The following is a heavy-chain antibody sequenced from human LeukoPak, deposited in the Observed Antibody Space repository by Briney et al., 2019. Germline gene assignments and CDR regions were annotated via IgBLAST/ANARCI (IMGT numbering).Heavy chain of an antibody. D-gene: IGHD6-13*01. CDR1: GGSISSYY. J-gene: IGHJ4*02. Sequence: MPSETLSLTCTVSGGSISSYYWSWIRQPPGKGLEWIGYIYYSGGTNYNPSLKSRVTISVDTSKNQFSLKLSSVTAADTAVYYCARGVYIAAAQYGYWGQGTLVTVSS. CDR2: IYYSGGT. V-gene: IGHV4-59*01. CDR3: ARGVYIAAAQYGY.